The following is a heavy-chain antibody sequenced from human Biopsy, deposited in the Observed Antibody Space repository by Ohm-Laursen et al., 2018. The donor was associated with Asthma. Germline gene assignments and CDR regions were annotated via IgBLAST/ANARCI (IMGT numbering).Heavy chain of an antibody. CDR2: IDYSGTT. CDR3: ARGRGYCRDGNCYNYYFEN. V-gene: IGHV4-31*03. Sequence: TLSLTCTVSGASISSGGYYWSWIRHHTGSGLEWIGYIDYSGTTYYNPSLKSRVSLSPDTSKNQFSLRLSSLTAADTAVYYCARGRGYCRDGNCYNYYFENWGQGTLVTVSS. CDR1: GASISSGGYY. J-gene: IGHJ4*02. D-gene: IGHD2-15*01.